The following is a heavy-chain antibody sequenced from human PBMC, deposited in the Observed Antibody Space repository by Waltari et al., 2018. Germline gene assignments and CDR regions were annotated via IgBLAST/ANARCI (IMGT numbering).Heavy chain of an antibody. J-gene: IGHJ5*02. CDR3: ARHWKRNGYRFDP. CDR1: GGSISRSSYY. Sequence: QLQLQESGPGLMKPSETLSLPCTVSGGSISRSSYYWGWIRQSPGKGLAWIASIYYTGTTYYNPTLERRVTISGDTSKNQFSLRLSSVTAADTAVYYCARHWKRNGYRFDPWGQGTLVTVSS. CDR2: IYYTGTT. D-gene: IGHD5-12*01. V-gene: IGHV4-39*01.